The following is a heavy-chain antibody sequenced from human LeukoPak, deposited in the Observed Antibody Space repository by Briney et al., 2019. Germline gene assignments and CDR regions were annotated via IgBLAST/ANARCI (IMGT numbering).Heavy chain of an antibody. CDR3: GRTYFDFWSSYYPVDD. D-gene: IGHD3-3*01. CDR2: IRYDGRTD. J-gene: IGHJ4*02. CDR1: GFTFSSYG. V-gene: IGHV3-30*02. Sequence: GGSLRLSCAASGFTFSSYGMHWVRQAPGQGLGWVAFIRYDGRTDYYTDSVKGRFTISRDNSKFMVYLQMNSLRAEDTAMYYCGRTYFDFWSSYYPVDDWGQGTLVAVSS.